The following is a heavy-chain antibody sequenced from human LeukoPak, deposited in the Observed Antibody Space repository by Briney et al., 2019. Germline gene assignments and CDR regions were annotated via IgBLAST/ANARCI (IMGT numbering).Heavy chain of an antibody. CDR2: TYYRSKWYN. J-gene: IGHJ5*02. Sequence: SQTLSLTCAISGDSVSSNSSAWNWIRQSPPRGLEWLGRTYYRSKWYNDYAVSVKSRITINPDTSKNQFSLQLNSVTPEDTAIYYCARIGYSYGGPWGQGTLVTVSS. D-gene: IGHD5-18*01. CDR1: GDSVSSNSSA. V-gene: IGHV6-1*01. CDR3: ARIGYSYGGP.